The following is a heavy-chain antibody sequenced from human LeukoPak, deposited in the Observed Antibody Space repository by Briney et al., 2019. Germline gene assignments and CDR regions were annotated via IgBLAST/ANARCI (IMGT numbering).Heavy chain of an antibody. CDR2: IYTSGST. D-gene: IGHD6-19*01. CDR1: GGPISSYY. V-gene: IGHV4-4*07. J-gene: IGHJ6*03. Sequence: PSETLSLTCTVSGGPISSYYWSWIRQPAGKALEWIGRIYTSGSTNYNPSLKSRVTMSVDTSKNQFSLKLSSVTAADTAVYYCARDLYSSGWYGYYYYMDVWGKGTTVTVSS. CDR3: ARDLYSSGWYGYYYYMDV.